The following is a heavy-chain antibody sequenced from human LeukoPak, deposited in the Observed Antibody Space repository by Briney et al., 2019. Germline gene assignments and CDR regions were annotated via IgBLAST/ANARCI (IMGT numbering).Heavy chain of an antibody. D-gene: IGHD2-21*02. CDR1: GSTFSSYG. CDR2: ISYDGSNK. CDR3: AKDSGPYCGGDCREAFDY. J-gene: IGHJ4*02. Sequence: GGSLRLSCAASGSTFSSYGMPWVRQAPGKGLEWVAVISYDGSNKYYADSVKGRFTISRDNSKNTLYLQMNSLRAEDTAVYYCAKDSGPYCGGDCREAFDYWGQGTLVTVSS. V-gene: IGHV3-30*18.